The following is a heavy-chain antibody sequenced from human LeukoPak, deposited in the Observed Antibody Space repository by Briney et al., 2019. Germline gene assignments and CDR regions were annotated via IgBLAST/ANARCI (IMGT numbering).Heavy chain of an antibody. Sequence: GGSLRLSCAASGFTFSSYGMHWVRQAPGKGLEWVAVISYDGSNKYYADSMKGRFTISRDNSKNTLYLQMNSLRAEDTAVYYCAKDNIAAALGYWGQGTLVTVSS. CDR3: AKDNIAAALGY. D-gene: IGHD6-13*01. CDR2: ISYDGSNK. V-gene: IGHV3-30*18. J-gene: IGHJ4*02. CDR1: GFTFSSYG.